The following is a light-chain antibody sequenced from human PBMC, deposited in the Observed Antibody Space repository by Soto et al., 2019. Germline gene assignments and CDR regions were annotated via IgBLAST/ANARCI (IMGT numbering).Light chain of an antibody. Sequence: DIQMTQSPSTLSASVGDRVTITCRASESIDSWLAWHQQKPGRAPKLLISKASSLESGVPSRFSGSGFGTEFTLTLSSLQPDDFATYYCQQYNSYRAFGQGTKVEIK. CDR1: ESIDSW. V-gene: IGKV1-5*03. J-gene: IGKJ1*01. CDR2: KAS. CDR3: QQYNSYRA.